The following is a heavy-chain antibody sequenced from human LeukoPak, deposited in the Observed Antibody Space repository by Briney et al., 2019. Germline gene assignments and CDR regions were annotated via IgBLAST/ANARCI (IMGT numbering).Heavy chain of an antibody. V-gene: IGHV3-23*01. CDR2: ISGSGGST. CDR1: GFTFSSYA. CDR3: AKVGTYYYDSSGYYYFDY. Sequence: GGSLRLSCAASGFTFSSYAMSWFRQAPGKGLEWVSAISGSGGSTYYADSVKGRFTISRDNSKNTLYLQMNSLRAEDTAVYYCAKVGTYYYDSSGYYYFDYWGQGTLVTVSS. D-gene: IGHD3-22*01. J-gene: IGHJ4*02.